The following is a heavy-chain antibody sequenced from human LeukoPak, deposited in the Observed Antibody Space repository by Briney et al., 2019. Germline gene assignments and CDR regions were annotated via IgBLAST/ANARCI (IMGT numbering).Heavy chain of an antibody. J-gene: IGHJ6*03. D-gene: IGHD1-26*01. CDR1: GFTISGSA. V-gene: IGHV3-73*01. Sequence: PGGSLRLSCAVSGFTISGSAMHWVRQASGKGLEWVGRIRSKANSYATEYAASVKGRFTISRDDSKNTAYLHMNSLKTEDTAVYYCTRPQMGGADMDVWGKGTTVTVSS. CDR3: TRPQMGGADMDV. CDR2: IRSKANSYAT.